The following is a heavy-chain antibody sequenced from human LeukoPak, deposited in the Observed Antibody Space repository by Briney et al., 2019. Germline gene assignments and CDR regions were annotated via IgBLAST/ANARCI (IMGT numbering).Heavy chain of an antibody. CDR2: ISGSGGST. CDR1: GFTFSSYA. J-gene: IGHJ4*02. V-gene: IGHV3-23*01. CDR3: AKESLQRVSHFDY. Sequence: VGSLRLSCAASGFTFSSYAMSWVRQAPGKGLEWGSAISGSGGSTHNADSVKGRFTISRDNSKNTLYLQMNSLRAEDTAVYYCAKESLQRVSHFDYWGQETLVTVSS. D-gene: IGHD1-1*01.